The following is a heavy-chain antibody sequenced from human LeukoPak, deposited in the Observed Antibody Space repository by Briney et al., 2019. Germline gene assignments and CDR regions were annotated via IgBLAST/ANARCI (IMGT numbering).Heavy chain of an antibody. V-gene: IGHV3-7*01. Sequence: GGSLRLSCAASGLTLSSYWMSWVRQAPGKGLEWVANIKQDGSEKYYLDSVKGRFIISRDNGKNSLYLQMNSLRAEDTAVYYCARLGWEMDIVATFNDYWGQGTLVTVSS. D-gene: IGHD5-12*01. J-gene: IGHJ4*02. CDR3: ARLGWEMDIVATFNDY. CDR2: IKQDGSEK. CDR1: GLTLSSYW.